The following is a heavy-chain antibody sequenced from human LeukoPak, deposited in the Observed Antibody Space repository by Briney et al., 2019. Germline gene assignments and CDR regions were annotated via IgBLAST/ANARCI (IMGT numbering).Heavy chain of an antibody. Sequence: SETLSLTCAVYGGSFSGYYWSWIRQPPGKGLEWIGEINHSGSTNYNPSLKSRVTISVDTSKNQFSLKLSSVTAADTAVYYCARGLRRPLRYYDSSGYQGAAFDIWGQGTMVTVSS. V-gene: IGHV4-34*01. D-gene: IGHD3-22*01. CDR3: ARGLRRPLRYYDSSGYQGAAFDI. J-gene: IGHJ3*02. CDR2: INHSGST. CDR1: GGSFSGYY.